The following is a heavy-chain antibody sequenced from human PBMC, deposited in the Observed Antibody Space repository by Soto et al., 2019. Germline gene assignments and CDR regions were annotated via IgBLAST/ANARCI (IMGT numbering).Heavy chain of an antibody. D-gene: IGHD4-17*01. CDR1: GGPFSGYY. CDR3: ATATDYDAFDI. J-gene: IGHJ3*02. V-gene: IGHV4-34*01. CDR2: INHSGST. Sequence: SETLSLTCAVYGGPFSGYYWSWIRQPPGKGLEWIGEINHSGSTNYNPSLKSRVTISVDTSKNQFSLKLSSVTAADTAVYYCATATDYDAFDIWGQGTMVTVSS.